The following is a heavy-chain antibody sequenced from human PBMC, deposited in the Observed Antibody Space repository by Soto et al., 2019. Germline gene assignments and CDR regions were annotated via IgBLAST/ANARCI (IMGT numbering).Heavy chain of an antibody. CDR3: AKSSSSSDYGAFDS. V-gene: IGHV3-9*01. D-gene: IGHD3-10*01. CDR2: ISWNSGSI. J-gene: IGHJ4*03. CDR1: GFTFDDYA. Sequence: GGSLRLSCAASGFTFDDYAMHWVRQAPGKGLEWVSGISWNSGSIGYADSVKGRFTISRDNTNNSLYLQMNSLSAEDTALYSCAKSSSSSDYGAFDSWGQGTLVTVSS.